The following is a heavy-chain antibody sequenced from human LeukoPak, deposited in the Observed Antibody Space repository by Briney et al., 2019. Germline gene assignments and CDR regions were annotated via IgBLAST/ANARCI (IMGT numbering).Heavy chain of an antibody. J-gene: IGHJ5*02. CDR1: GGSISIYY. CDR2: IYTSGST. CDR3: ARDLTKLKSDNWFDR. Sequence: SETLSLTCTVSGGSISIYYWSWIRQPAGKGLEWIGRIYTSGSTNYNPSLKSRVTMSVDTSKNQFSLKLSSVTAADTAVYYCARDLTKLKSDNWFDRWGQGTLVTVSS. V-gene: IGHV4-4*07.